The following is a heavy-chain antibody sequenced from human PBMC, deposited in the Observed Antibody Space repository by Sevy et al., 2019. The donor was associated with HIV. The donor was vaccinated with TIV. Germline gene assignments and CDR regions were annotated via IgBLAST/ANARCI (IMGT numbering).Heavy chain of an antibody. Sequence: GGSLRLSCAASGFTFRTYGMQWVRQAPCKGLEWVAFIRYDRNNKYYTDSVKGRFTISRDNSKNTLYLHMNSLRAEDTAVYYCANGDYYFDYWGQGTLVTVSS. J-gene: IGHJ4*02. D-gene: IGHD2-21*02. V-gene: IGHV3-30*02. CDR3: ANGDYYFDY. CDR1: GFTFRTYG. CDR2: IRYDRNNK.